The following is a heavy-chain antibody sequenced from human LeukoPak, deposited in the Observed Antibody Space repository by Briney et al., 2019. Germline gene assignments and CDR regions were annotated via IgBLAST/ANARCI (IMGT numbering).Heavy chain of an antibody. CDR3: ARTGYSSGWYDY. CDR2: IYTSGRT. Sequence: SETLSLTCTVSGGSISIYYCSCIRQPAGNGLEWIGRIYTSGRTNYNPSRKSRVTISVDTSKNQLSLKLSSVPAADTAVYYCARTGYSSGWYDYWGQGTLVTVSS. J-gene: IGHJ4*02. D-gene: IGHD6-19*01. CDR1: GGSISIYY. V-gene: IGHV4-4*07.